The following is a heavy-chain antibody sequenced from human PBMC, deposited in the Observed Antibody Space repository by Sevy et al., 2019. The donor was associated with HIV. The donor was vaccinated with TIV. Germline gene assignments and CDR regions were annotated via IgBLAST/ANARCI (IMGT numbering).Heavy chain of an antibody. CDR1: GDSISSGSYY. Sequence: SETLSLTCTVSGDSISSGSYYWSWIRQPAGKGLEWIGHIHTGGRTKYNPSLESRFTMSVDTSRNQFSLKLNSVTASDTAVYYCVRDTYGYYFDFWGQGSLVTVSS. V-gene: IGHV4-61*09. J-gene: IGHJ4*02. D-gene: IGHD2-2*03. CDR3: VRDTYGYYFDF. CDR2: IHTGGRT.